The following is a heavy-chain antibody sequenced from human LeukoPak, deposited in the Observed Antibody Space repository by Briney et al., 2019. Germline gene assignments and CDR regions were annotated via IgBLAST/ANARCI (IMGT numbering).Heavy chain of an antibody. J-gene: IGHJ4*02. D-gene: IGHD3-10*01. CDR1: GGSFSGYY. CDR3: ARAPGGLWFRFDY. CDR2: INHRGST. V-gene: IGHV4-34*01. Sequence: PSETLSLTCAVYGGSFSGYYWSWIRQPPGKGLEWIGEINHRGSTNYNPSLKSRVTISVDTSKNQFSLKLSSVTAADTAVYYCARAPGGLWFRFDYWGQGTLVTVSS.